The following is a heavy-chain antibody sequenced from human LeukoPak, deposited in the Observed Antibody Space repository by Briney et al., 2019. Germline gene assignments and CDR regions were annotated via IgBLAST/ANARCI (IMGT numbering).Heavy chain of an antibody. CDR2: ISPTGSTT. J-gene: IGHJ4*02. CDR3: ARGPSSSWSGLDF. Sequence: GGSLRLSCAASGFSFSGHWMHWARQLPGKGLVWVSRISPTGSTTSYADSVKGRFTVSRDNAKNTLYLQVNNLRAEDTAVYYCARGPSSSWSGLDFWGQGTLLTVSS. V-gene: IGHV3-74*01. CDR1: GFSFSGHW. D-gene: IGHD6-13*01.